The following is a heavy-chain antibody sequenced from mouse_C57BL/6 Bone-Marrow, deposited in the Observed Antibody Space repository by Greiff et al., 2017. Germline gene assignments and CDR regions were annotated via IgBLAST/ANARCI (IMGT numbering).Heavy chain of an antibody. CDR3: GRDGAGLPSWYFDV. CDR2: IDPSDSYT. D-gene: IGHD2-4*01. J-gene: IGHJ1*03. CDR1: GYTFTSYW. Sequence: QVQLQQPGAELVMPGASVKLSCKASGYTFTSYWMHWVKQRPGQGLEWIGEIDPSDSYTNYNQKFKGKSTLTVDKSSSTAYMQLSSLTSEDSAVYYCGRDGAGLPSWYFDVWGTGTTVTVSS. V-gene: IGHV1-69*01.